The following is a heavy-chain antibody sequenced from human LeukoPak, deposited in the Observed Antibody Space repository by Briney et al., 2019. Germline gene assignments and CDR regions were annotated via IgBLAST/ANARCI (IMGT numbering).Heavy chain of an antibody. V-gene: IGHV1-69*13. D-gene: IGHD5-12*01. CDR1: GGTFSSYA. CDR2: IIPIFGTA. J-gene: IGHJ4*02. Sequence: SVKVSCKASGGTFSSYAISWVRQAPGQGLEWMGGIIPIFGTANYAQKFQGRVTITADGSTSTAYMELSSLRSEDTAVYYCATDKRLRQGGLYYWGQGTLVTVSS. CDR3: ATDKRLRQGGLYY.